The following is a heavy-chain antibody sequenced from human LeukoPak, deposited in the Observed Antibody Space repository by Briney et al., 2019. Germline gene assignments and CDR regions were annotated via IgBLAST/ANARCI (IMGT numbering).Heavy chain of an antibody. V-gene: IGHV4-34*01. CDR1: GGSFSGYY. CDR3: AGAYCGGDCYSGRAFDI. D-gene: IGHD2-21*02. J-gene: IGHJ3*02. Sequence: PSETLSLTCAVYGGSFSGYYWSWIRQPPGRGLEWIGEINHSGSTNYNPSLKNRVTISIEKSKNQFPLKLSSVTAADTAVHYCAGAYCGGDCYSGRAFDIWGQGTMVTVSS. CDR2: INHSGST.